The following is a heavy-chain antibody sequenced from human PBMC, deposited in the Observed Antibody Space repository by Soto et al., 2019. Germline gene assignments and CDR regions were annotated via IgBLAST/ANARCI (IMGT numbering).Heavy chain of an antibody. CDR3: ARLETTSTYYDFWSGYFNRPNYYYYMDV. V-gene: IGHV4-59*08. D-gene: IGHD3-3*01. CDR1: GGSISSYY. J-gene: IGHJ6*03. Sequence: PSETLSLTCTVSGGSISSYYWSWIRQPPGKGLEWIGYIYYSGSTNYNPSLKSRVTISVDTSKNQFSLKLSSVTAADTAVYYCARLETTSTYYDFWSGYFNRPNYYYYMDVWGKGTTVTV. CDR2: IYYSGST.